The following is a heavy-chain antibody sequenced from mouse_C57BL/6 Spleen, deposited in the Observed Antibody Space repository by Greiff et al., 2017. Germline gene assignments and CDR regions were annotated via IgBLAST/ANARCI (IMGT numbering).Heavy chain of an antibody. D-gene: IGHD4-1*02. V-gene: IGHV1-69*01. CDR3: ARPTGNDFDY. CDR1: GYTFTSYW. J-gene: IGHJ2*01. Sequence: QVQLQQPGAELVMPGASVKLSCKASGYTFTSYWMHWVKQRPGQGLEWIGEIDPSGSCTNYNQKFKGKSTLTVDKSSSTAYMQLSSLTSEDSAVYYCARPTGNDFDYWGQGTTLTVSS. CDR2: IDPSGSCT.